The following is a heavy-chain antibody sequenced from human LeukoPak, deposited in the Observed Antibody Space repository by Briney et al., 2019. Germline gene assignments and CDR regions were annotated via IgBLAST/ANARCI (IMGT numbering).Heavy chain of an antibody. J-gene: IGHJ6*02. CDR2: IYTSGST. CDR1: GGSISCYY. Sequence: SETLSLTCTVSGGSISCYYWSWIRQPAGKGLEWIGHIYTSGSTNYNPSLKSRVTMSVDTSKNQFSLKLSSVTAADTAVYYCLGYYYYGMDVWGQGTTVTVSS. CDR3: LGYYYYGMDV. V-gene: IGHV4-4*07.